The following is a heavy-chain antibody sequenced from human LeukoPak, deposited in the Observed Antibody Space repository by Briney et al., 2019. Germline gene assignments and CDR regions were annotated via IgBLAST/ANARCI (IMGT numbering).Heavy chain of an antibody. V-gene: IGHV4-61*02. CDR2: IYTSGST. J-gene: IGHJ5*02. CDR1: GGSISSGSYY. Sequence: SETLSLTCTVSGGSISSGSYYWSWIRQPAGKGLEWIGRIYTSGSTNYNPSLKSRVTISVDTSKNQFSLKLSSVTAADTAVYYCARCTPREFDPWGQRTLVTVSS. CDR3: ARCTPREFDP.